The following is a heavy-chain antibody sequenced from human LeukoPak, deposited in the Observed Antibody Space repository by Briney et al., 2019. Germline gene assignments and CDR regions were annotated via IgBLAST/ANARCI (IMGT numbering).Heavy chain of an antibody. CDR2: ISGSGGST. CDR3: ANDPSYDFWSGYYTAGYYYMDV. CDR1: GFTFSSYA. Sequence: PGGSLRLSCAASGFTFSSYAMSWVRQAPGKGLEWGSAISGSGGSTYYADSVKGRFTISRDNSKNTLYLQMNSLRAEDTAVYYCANDPSYDFWSGYYTAGYYYMDVWGKGTTVTVSS. D-gene: IGHD3-3*01. V-gene: IGHV3-23*01. J-gene: IGHJ6*03.